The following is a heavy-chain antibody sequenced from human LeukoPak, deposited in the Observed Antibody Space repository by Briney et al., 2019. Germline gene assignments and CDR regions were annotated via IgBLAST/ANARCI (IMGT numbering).Heavy chain of an antibody. J-gene: IGHJ4*02. CDR1: GYTFTSYD. CDR3: ARVWYYYDSCDY. D-gene: IGHD3-22*01. Sequence: ASVKVSCKASGYTFTSYDINCVRQATGQGLEWMGWMNPNSGNTGYAQKFQGRVTMTRNTSISTAYLELSSLRSEDTAVYYCARVWYYYDSCDYWGQGTLVTVSS. V-gene: IGHV1-8*01. CDR2: MNPNSGNT.